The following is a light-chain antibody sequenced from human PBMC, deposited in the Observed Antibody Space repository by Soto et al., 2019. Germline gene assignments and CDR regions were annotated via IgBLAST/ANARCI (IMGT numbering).Light chain of an antibody. V-gene: IGKV3-15*01. CDR2: GAS. CDR1: QSVSNN. CDR3: QQYIDWPRT. Sequence: EIMLTQSPGTLSLSPGERATLSCRASQSVSNNYLAWYQQRPGQAPRLLVYGASTRATGIPATFSGSGSGTEFTLTISRLQSGDFAVYYCQQYIDWPRTFGQGTKVDIK. J-gene: IGKJ1*01.